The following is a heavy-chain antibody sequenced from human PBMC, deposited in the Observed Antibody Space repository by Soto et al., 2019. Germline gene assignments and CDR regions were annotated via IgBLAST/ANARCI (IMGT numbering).Heavy chain of an antibody. CDR3: ARRYGDPSSSTGFDY. Sequence: QVQLVQSGAEVKKPGASVKVSCKASGYTFSIYSITWVRQAPGQGLEWMGGINTYSGKTYYAQKLQGRVTMTTDTSTSTAYMDMRSLRSDDTAVYYCARRYGDPSSSTGFDYWGQGTLVSVSS. D-gene: IGHD2-21*02. J-gene: IGHJ4*02. CDR2: INTYSGKT. V-gene: IGHV1-18*01. CDR1: GYTFSIYS.